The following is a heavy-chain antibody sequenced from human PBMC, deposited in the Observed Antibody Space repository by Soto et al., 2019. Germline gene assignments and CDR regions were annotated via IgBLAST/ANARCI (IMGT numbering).Heavy chain of an antibody. CDR3: ATVLDL. Sequence: EVQLVESGGGLVQPGGSLRVSCAASGFTLRSHRIHWVRQAPGKGLEWVSRIDTDGGGTSYADSVKGRFTISTDNAKNTVNLQMNGLRAEDTAVYYCATVLDLSGQGTLVTVSS. V-gene: IGHV3-74*01. J-gene: IGHJ5*02. CDR2: IDTDGGGT. CDR1: GFTLRSHR. D-gene: IGHD3-16*01.